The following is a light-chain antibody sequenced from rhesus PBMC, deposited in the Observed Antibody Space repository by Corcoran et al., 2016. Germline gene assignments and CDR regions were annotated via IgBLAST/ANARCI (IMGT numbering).Light chain of an antibody. CDR3: QHSYGTPLA. J-gene: IGKJ4*01. CDR2: KAS. V-gene: IGKV1-74*01. Sequence: DIQMTQSPSSLSASVGDRVTITCRASENVNNYLHWYQQKPGKAPKLLIYKASTLQSGVPSRFSGSGSGTDFTLTISSVRPEDFATYYCQHSYGTPLAFGGGTKVELE. CDR1: ENVNNY.